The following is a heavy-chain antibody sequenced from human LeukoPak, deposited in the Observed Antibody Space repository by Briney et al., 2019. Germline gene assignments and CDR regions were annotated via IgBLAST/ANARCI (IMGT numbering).Heavy chain of an antibody. CDR1: GGSISSYY. Sequence: PSETLSLTCTVSGGSISSYYWSWIRQPAGKGLEWIGRIYTSGSTNYNPSLKSRVTMSVDTSKNQFSLKLSSVTAADTAVYYCARDYQVVHFYHYMDVWGKGSTVTVSS. D-gene: IGHD2-2*01. CDR3: ARDYQVVHFYHYMDV. CDR2: IYTSGST. J-gene: IGHJ6*03. V-gene: IGHV4-4*07.